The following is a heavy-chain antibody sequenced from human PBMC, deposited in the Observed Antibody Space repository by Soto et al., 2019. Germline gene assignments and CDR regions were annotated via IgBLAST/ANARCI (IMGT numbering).Heavy chain of an antibody. Sequence: GGSLRLSCAASGFTFSSNAMSWVRQAPGKGLEWVSGISSGGSSTYYADSVKGRFTISRDNSKNTLYLQMNSLRAEDTAVYYCAKGRVLLWFGELSPPDYWGQGTLVTVSS. CDR3: AKGRVLLWFGELSPPDY. D-gene: IGHD3-10*01. V-gene: IGHV3-23*01. CDR2: ISSGGSST. CDR1: GFTFSSNA. J-gene: IGHJ4*02.